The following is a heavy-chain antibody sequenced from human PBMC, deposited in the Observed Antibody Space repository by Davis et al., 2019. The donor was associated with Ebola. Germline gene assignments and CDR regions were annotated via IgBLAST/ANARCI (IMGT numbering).Heavy chain of an antibody. Sequence: PGGSLRLSCKGSGYSFTSYWYAWVRQMPGKGLEWMGIIYPGDSGTRYSPSFQGQVTISADKSISTAYLQWSSLKASDTAMYYCARYGGSAVTAFNWFDPWGQGTLVTVSS. J-gene: IGHJ5*02. CDR1: GYSFTSYW. CDR3: ARYGGSAVTAFNWFDP. D-gene: IGHD2-21*02. CDR2: IYPGDSGT. V-gene: IGHV5-51*01.